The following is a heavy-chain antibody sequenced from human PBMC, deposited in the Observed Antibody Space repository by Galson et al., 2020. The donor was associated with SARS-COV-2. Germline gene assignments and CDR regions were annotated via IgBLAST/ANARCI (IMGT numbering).Heavy chain of an antibody. CDR2: FDPEDGET. CDR3: ATDCGIVGATPPFN. CDR1: GYTHTELS. J-gene: IGHJ4*01. D-gene: IGHD1-26*01. Sequence: NLYCQVSGYTHTELSMHLVRQAPGKGLGGMGGFDPEDGETIHAQQFQGRVTMTKDTSTDTAYMELSSLRSEDRAVYYCATDCGIVGATPPFNWGHGNLVTFSS. V-gene: IGHV1-24*01.